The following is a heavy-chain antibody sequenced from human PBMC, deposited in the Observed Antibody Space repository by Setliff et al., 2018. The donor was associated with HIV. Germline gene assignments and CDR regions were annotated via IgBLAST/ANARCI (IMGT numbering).Heavy chain of an antibody. Sequence: GASVKVSCKASGYTFTSYDINWVRQGTGQGLEWMGWMNPNSGNTGYAQKFQGRVTTTRNTSISTAYMELSSLRSEDTAVYYCARSLTGGAATRAFDIWGQGTMVTV. CDR3: ARSLTGGAATRAFDI. J-gene: IGHJ3*02. V-gene: IGHV1-8*02. D-gene: IGHD2-15*01. CDR1: GYTFTSYD. CDR2: MNPNSGNT.